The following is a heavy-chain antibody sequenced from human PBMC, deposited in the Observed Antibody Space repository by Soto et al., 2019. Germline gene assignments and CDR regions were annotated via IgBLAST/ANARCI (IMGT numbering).Heavy chain of an antibody. Sequence: GASVKVSCKASGYTFTTYYMHWLRQAPGQGLEWMGRIIPILGIANYAQKFQGRVTISADKSTSTAYMELRSLRSDDTAVYYCAIDGSAGYGDHVFFDYWG. CDR3: AIDGSAGYGDHVFFDY. D-gene: IGHD4-17*01. CDR2: IIPILGIA. V-gene: IGHV1-69*04. J-gene: IGHJ4*01. CDR1: GYTFTTYY.